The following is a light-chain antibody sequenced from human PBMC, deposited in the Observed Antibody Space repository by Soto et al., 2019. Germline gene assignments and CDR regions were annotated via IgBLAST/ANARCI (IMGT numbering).Light chain of an antibody. CDR3: SSYTSSNFWV. CDR1: SSDVGGYNY. Sequence: QSVLTQPASVSGSPGQSITISCTGTSSDVGGYNYVSWYQQHPGKAPKLMIYEVSNRPSGISNRFSGSKSGNTASLTISGLQAEDEADYYCSSYTSSNFWVFGEGTKLT. CDR2: EVS. J-gene: IGLJ3*02. V-gene: IGLV2-14*01.